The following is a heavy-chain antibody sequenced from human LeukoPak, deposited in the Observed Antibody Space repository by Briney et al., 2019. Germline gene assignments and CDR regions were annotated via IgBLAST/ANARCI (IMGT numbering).Heavy chain of an antibody. Sequence: SETLSLTCTVSNGSISSGSYYWSWIRQPAGKGLEWIGRIYTSGSTNYNPSLKSRVTISVDTSKNQFSLKLSSVTAADTAVYYCARRSGSYPNTWFDPWGQGTLVTVSS. J-gene: IGHJ5*02. D-gene: IGHD1-26*01. CDR2: IYTSGST. CDR1: NGSISSGSYY. V-gene: IGHV4-61*02. CDR3: ARRSGSYPNTWFDP.